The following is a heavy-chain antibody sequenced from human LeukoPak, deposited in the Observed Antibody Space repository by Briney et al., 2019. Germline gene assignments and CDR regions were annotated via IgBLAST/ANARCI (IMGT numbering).Heavy chain of an antibody. CDR1: GGSISSYY. CDR2: IYYSGST. Sequence: SETLSLTCTVSGGSISSYYWSWIRQPPGKGLEWIGYIYYSGSTNYNPSLKSRVTISVDTSKNQFSLKLSSVTAADTAVYYCASGILTGYCSVDVWGQGTMVTVSS. V-gene: IGHV4-59*01. CDR3: ASGILTGYCSVDV. D-gene: IGHD3-9*01. J-gene: IGHJ3*01.